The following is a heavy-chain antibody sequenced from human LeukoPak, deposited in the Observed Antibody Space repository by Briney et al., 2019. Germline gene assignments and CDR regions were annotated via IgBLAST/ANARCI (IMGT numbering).Heavy chain of an antibody. J-gene: IGHJ5*02. V-gene: IGHV3-15*01. CDR2: IKSKTDGGTT. D-gene: IGHD3-10*01. CDR3: TTYITMVRGVIMTGDWFDP. CDR1: GFTFSNAW. Sequence: GGSLRLSCAASGFTFSNAWMSWVRQALGKGLDWVGLIKSKTDGGTTDYAAPVKGRFTISRDDSKNTLYLQMNSLKTEDTAVYYCTTYITMVRGVIMTGDWFDPWGQGTLVTVSS.